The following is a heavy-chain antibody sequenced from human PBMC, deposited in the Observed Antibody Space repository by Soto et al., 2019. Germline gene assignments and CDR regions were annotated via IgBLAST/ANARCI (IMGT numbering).Heavy chain of an antibody. V-gene: IGHV3-48*02. D-gene: IGHD6-13*01. CDR2: ISSSSTI. Sequence: GGSLRLSCAASGFTFSSYSMNWVRQAPGKGLEWVSYISSSSTIYYADSVKGRFTISRDNAKNSLYLQMNSLRDEDTAVYYCARDVERSQQRAPRWGMDVWGPGTTVTVFS. CDR1: GFTFSSYS. CDR3: ARDVERSQQRAPRWGMDV. J-gene: IGHJ6*02.